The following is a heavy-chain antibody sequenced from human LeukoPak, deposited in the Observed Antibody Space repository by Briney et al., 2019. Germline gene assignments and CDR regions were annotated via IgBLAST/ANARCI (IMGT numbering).Heavy chain of an antibody. CDR2: ISSSDSPI. CDR1: GFTFSSYG. V-gene: IGHV3-48*03. CDR3: AELGITMIGGV. J-gene: IGHJ6*04. D-gene: IGHD3-10*02. Sequence: GGTLRLSCAASGFTFSSYGMSWVRQAPGKGLEWVSYISSSDSPIYYADSVKGRFTISRDNAKNSLYLQMNSLRAEDTAVYYCAELGITMIGGVWGKGTTVTISS.